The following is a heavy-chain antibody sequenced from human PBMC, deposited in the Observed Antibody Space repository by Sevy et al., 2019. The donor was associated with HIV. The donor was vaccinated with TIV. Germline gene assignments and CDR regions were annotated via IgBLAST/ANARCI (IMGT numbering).Heavy chain of an antibody. Sequence: ASVKVSCKASGNSFTVYYFHWVRQAPGKGLEWMGWINPNSGDTHYAQRFQGRVTMTTDASINAAYMELSRLTSDDTAVYYCARSITIFGVAPVGVWGQGTMVTVSS. D-gene: IGHD3-3*01. V-gene: IGHV1-2*02. J-gene: IGHJ3*01. CDR2: INPNSGDT. CDR1: GNSFTVYY. CDR3: ARSITIFGVAPVGV.